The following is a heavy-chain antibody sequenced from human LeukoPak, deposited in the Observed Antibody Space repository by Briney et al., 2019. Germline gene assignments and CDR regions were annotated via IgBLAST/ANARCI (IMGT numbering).Heavy chain of an antibody. CDR3: ARVSGRGNWFDP. CDR2: INPNSGGT. Sequence: ASVEVSCKASGYTFTGYYMHRVRQAPGQGLEWMGRINPNSGGTNYAQKFQGRVTMTRDTSISTAYMELSRLRSDDTAVYYCARVSGRGNWFDPWGQGTLVTVSS. D-gene: IGHD2/OR15-2a*01. J-gene: IGHJ5*02. CDR1: GYTFTGYY. V-gene: IGHV1-2*06.